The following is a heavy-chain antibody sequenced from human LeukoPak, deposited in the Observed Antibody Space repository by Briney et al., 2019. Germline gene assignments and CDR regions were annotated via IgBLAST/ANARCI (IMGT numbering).Heavy chain of an antibody. CDR1: GFTFSSYS. Sequence: PGGSLTLSCAASGFTFSSYSMNWVRQAPGKGLEWVSYISSSSSTIYYADSVKGRFTISRDNAKNSLYLQMNSLRAEDTAVYYCAREGYSSGWYSPTFDPWGQGTLVTVSS. D-gene: IGHD6-19*01. J-gene: IGHJ5*02. CDR3: AREGYSSGWYSPTFDP. CDR2: ISSSSSTI. V-gene: IGHV3-48*01.